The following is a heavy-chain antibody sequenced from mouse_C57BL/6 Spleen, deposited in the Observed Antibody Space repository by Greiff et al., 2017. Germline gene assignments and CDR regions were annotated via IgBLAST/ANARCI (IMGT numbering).Heavy chain of an antibody. Sequence: EVKLQQSGAELVKPGASVKLSCTASGFNIKDSYMHWVKQRTEKGLEWIGRIDPEDGETKYAPKFKGKATITADTSSNTAYLQLSSLTSEDTAVYYCARPYDVSAYAMDYWGQGTSVTVSS. V-gene: IGHV14-2*01. CDR1: GFNIKDSY. D-gene: IGHD2-3*01. CDR3: ARPYDVSAYAMDY. J-gene: IGHJ4*01. CDR2: IDPEDGET.